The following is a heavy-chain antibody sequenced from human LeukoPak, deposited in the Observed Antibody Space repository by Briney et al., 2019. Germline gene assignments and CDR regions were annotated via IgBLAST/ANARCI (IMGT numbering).Heavy chain of an antibody. CDR3: TRHGPRYDILTGYSSGWFDP. Sequence: PSETLSLTRIVSGDSMSSSSHYWGWIRQPPGKGLEWIGTIYYSGFTYYSPSLESRVTISVDTSKNQFFLRLSSVTAADTAIYYCTRHGPRYDILTGYSSGWFDPWGQGTLVTVSS. CDR1: GDSMSSSSHY. CDR2: IYYSGFT. V-gene: IGHV4-39*01. J-gene: IGHJ5*02. D-gene: IGHD3-9*01.